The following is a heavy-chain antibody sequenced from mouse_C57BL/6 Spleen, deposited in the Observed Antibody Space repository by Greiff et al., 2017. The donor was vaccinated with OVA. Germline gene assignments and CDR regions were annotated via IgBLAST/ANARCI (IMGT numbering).Heavy chain of an antibody. CDR3: ARDQDYGGYFDY. CDR2: ISYDGSN. Sequence: EVKLMESGPGLVKPSQSLSLTCSVTGYSITSGYYWNWIRQFPGNKLEWMGYISYDGSNNYNPSLKNRISITRDTSKNQFFLKLNSVTTEDTATYYCARDQDYGGYFDYWGQGTTLTVSS. V-gene: IGHV3-6*01. CDR1: GYSITSGYY. J-gene: IGHJ2*01. D-gene: IGHD1-1*01.